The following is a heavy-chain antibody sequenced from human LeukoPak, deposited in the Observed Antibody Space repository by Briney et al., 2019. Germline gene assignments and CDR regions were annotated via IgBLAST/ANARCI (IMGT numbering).Heavy chain of an antibody. CDR1: GGSISSYY. V-gene: IGHV4-59*08. J-gene: IGHJ5*02. Sequence: SETLSLTCTVSGGSISSYYWSWIRQPPGKGLEWIGNIYYSGSTNYNPSLKSRVTISVDTSKNQFSLKLSSVTAADTAVYYCARALDNWFDPWGQGTLVTVSS. D-gene: IGHD6-13*01. CDR2: IYYSGST. CDR3: ARALDNWFDP.